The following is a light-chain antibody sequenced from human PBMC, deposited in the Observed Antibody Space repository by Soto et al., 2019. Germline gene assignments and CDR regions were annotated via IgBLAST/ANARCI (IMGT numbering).Light chain of an antibody. Sequence: EILLTQSPGTLSLSPGERATLSCRASQSVSSSYLAWYQQKPGQAPSLLMYGASSRATGIPDRLSGSGSGTDFTLTISRLEPADFAVYHCQQYGNSPQGLTFGGGTKVDIK. CDR2: GAS. CDR1: QSVSSSY. CDR3: QQYGNSPQGLT. V-gene: IGKV3-20*01. J-gene: IGKJ4*01.